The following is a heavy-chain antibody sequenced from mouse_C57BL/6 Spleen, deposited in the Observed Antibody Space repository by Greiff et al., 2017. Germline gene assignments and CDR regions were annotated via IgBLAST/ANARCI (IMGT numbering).Heavy chain of an antibody. Sequence: QVQLQQSGAELVRPGASVTLSCKASGYTFTDYEMHWVKQTPVHGLEWIGAIDPETGGTAYNQKFKGKAILTADKSSSTAYMELRSLTSEDSAVYYCTRPVVAPYAMDDWGQGTSVTVSS. D-gene: IGHD1-1*01. V-gene: IGHV1-15*01. J-gene: IGHJ4*01. CDR1: GYTFTDYE. CDR2: IDPETGGT. CDR3: TRPVVAPYAMDD.